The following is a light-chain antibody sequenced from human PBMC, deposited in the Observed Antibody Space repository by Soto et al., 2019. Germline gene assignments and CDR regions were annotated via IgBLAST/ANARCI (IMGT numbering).Light chain of an antibody. CDR2: AAS. CDR1: QGIRDD. J-gene: IGKJ1*01. V-gene: IGKV1-17*01. Sequence: EIQLTQSPSSLSASVGDRVTITCRASQGIRDDLGWYQQKAGEAPKRLIYAASSLHSGVPSRFSGSGSGTEFTLTISSLQPEDFATYYCLQYRSFPRTFGQGTKVDIK. CDR3: LQYRSFPRT.